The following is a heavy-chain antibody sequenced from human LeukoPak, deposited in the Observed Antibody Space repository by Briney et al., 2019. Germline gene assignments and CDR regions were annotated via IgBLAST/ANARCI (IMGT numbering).Heavy chain of an antibody. CDR2: IYPGDSDT. Sequence: GESLKISCKGSGYSFTSYWIGWVRQMPGKGLEWMGIIYPGDSDTRYSPSFQGQVTISADKSISTAYLQWSSLKASDTAMYYCARHGEKLRFLEWLSGIDYWGQGTLVTVSS. CDR1: GYSFTSYW. V-gene: IGHV5-51*01. CDR3: ARHGEKLRFLEWLSGIDY. J-gene: IGHJ4*02. D-gene: IGHD3-3*01.